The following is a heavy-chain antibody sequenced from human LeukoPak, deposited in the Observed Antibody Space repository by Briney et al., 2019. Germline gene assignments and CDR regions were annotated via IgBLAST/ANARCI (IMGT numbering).Heavy chain of an antibody. CDR1: GFTFSSYE. V-gene: IGHV3-48*03. Sequence: GGFLRLSCAASGFTFSSYEMKWLGQAQGKGREGGSYISSSGSNIYYADSVKGRFTISRDNAKNSLYLQMNSLRAEDTAVYYCAELGITMIGGVWGKGTTVTISS. J-gene: IGHJ6*04. CDR2: ISSSGSNI. CDR3: AELGITMIGGV. D-gene: IGHD3-10*02.